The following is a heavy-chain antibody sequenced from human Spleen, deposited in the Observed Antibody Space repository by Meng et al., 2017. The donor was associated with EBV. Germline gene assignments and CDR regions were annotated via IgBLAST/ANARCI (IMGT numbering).Heavy chain of an antibody. V-gene: IGHV4-34*01. CDR2: INHSGST. CDR1: GGSFSGYY. D-gene: IGHD1-26*01. Sequence: QVQLQESGPGLVKPSGTLSLTCAVYGGSFSGYYWSWIRQPPGKGLEWIGEINHSGSTNYNPSLKSRVTISVDTSKNQFSLKLSSVTAADTAVYYCARGAGATDYWGQGTLVTVSS. CDR3: ARGAGATDY. J-gene: IGHJ4*02.